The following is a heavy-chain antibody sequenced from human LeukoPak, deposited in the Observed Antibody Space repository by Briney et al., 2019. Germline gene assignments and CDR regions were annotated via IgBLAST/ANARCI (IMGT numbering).Heavy chain of an antibody. Sequence: GGSLRLSCAASGFTFSSYSMNWVRQAPGKGLEWVSSISSSSYIYYADSVKGRFTISRDNAKNSLYLQMNSLRAEDTAVYYCAREITMVRGVSLYNWFDPWGQGTLVTVSS. D-gene: IGHD3-10*01. CDR2: ISSSSYI. V-gene: IGHV3-21*01. CDR3: AREITMVRGVSLYNWFDP. CDR1: GFTFSSYS. J-gene: IGHJ5*02.